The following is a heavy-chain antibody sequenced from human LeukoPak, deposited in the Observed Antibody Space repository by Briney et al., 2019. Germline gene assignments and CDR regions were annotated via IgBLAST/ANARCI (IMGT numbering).Heavy chain of an antibody. CDR2: FAAPPGRT. CDR3: AKDHLLCPSTSCYIDYFDS. J-gene: IGHJ4*02. CDR1: GLTLTNYA. V-gene: IGHV3-23*01. Sequence: GRSLRLSCETSGLTLTNYAISTVRQSPSNELKSVSAFAAPPGRTYYADSVRGRFTISRDTSTNTLFLEMSSLRVEDTAIYFCAKDHLLCPSTSCYIDYFDSWGQGTLVTVSS. D-gene: IGHD2-2*02.